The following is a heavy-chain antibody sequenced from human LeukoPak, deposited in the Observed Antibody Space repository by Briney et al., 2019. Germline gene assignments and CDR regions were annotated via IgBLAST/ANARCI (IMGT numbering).Heavy chain of an antibody. V-gene: IGHV3-66*02. J-gene: IGHJ4*02. CDR3: AATYYDFWSGYPYFDY. CDR2: IYSGGST. CDR1: RLTVSSNY. D-gene: IGHD3-3*01. Sequence: PGGSLRLSCAVCRLTVSSNYMSWVRQAPGKGLEWVSVIYSGGSTYYADSVKVRVTISRDNSKTTLYLQMNSLRAEDTAVYYCAATYYDFWSGYPYFDYWGQGTLVTVSS.